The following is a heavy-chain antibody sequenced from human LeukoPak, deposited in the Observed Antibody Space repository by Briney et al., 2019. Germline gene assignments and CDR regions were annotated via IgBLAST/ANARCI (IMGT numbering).Heavy chain of an antibody. CDR2: IIPILGIA. CDR1: GGTFSSYA. CDR3: ASIDIAARPPGY. D-gene: IGHD6-6*01. Sequence: SVKVSCRASGGTFSSYAISWVRQAPGQGLEWMGRIIPILGIANYAQKFQGRVTITADKSTSTAYMELSSLRSEDTAVYYCASIDIAARPPGYWGQGTLVTVSS. J-gene: IGHJ4*02. V-gene: IGHV1-69*04.